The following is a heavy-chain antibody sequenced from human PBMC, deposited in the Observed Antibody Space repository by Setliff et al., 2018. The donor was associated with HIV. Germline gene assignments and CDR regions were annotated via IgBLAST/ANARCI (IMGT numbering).Heavy chain of an antibody. D-gene: IGHD1-26*01. J-gene: IGHJ4*02. CDR2: LSYDGNHY. V-gene: IGHV3-30*14. Sequence: GESLTISCAASGFIFRNYAMHWVRQAPGKGLEWVAVLSYDGNHYYYADSVKGRFSISRDNSKNTLFLQMNNLRPEDTAVYYCAKDFATVVGAMEYYFDYWGQGTLVTVS. CDR1: GFIFRNYA. CDR3: AKDFATVVGAMEYYFDY.